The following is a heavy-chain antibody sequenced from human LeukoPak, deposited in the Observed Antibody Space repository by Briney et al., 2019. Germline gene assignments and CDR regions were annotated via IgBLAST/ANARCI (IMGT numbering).Heavy chain of an antibody. CDR2: IYSGGST. V-gene: IGHV3-66*01. D-gene: IGHD4-23*01. J-gene: IGHJ4*02. CDR1: GGSFSGYY. Sequence: ETLSLTCAVYGGSFSGYYWSWIRQPPGKGLEWVSVIYSGGSTYYADSVKGRFTISRDNSKNTLYLQMNSLRAEDTAVYYCARGLRWYANYWGQGTLVTVSS. CDR3: ARGLRWYANY.